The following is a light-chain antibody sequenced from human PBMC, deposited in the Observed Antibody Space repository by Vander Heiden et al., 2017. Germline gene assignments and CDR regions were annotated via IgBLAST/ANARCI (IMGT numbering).Light chain of an antibody. CDR1: QSVSSY. CDR3: QQRSNWPPYT. CDR2: DAS. V-gene: IGKV3-11*01. Sequence: EIVLTQSPATLSLSPGERATLSCSASQSVSSYLAWYQQKAGQAPRLLIYDASNRATGIPARFSGSGSGTDFTLTISSREPEDFAVYYCQQRSNWPPYTFGQGTKLEIK. J-gene: IGKJ2*01.